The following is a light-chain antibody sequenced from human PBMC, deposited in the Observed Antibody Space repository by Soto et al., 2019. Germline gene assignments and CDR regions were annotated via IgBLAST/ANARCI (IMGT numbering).Light chain of an antibody. V-gene: IGKV3-15*01. Sequence: EIVMTQSPATLSVSPGERATLSCRASQSVSSNVAWYQQKPGQAPRLLFHGASSRATGIPARFSGSGSGTEFTLTISSLQSEDFEVYYCQQDNSWPPLTFGGGTKVEI. J-gene: IGKJ4*01. CDR1: QSVSSN. CDR2: GAS. CDR3: QQDNSWPPLT.